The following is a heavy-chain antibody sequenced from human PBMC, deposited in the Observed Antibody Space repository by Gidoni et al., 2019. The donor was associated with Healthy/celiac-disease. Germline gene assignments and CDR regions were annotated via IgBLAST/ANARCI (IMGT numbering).Heavy chain of an antibody. Sequence: EVQLLESGGGLVQPGGSLRLSCAASGFNFSTYAMTWVRQAPGTGLEWVSLIGGSGDNTYYADSVKGRFTISRDNSKNTLFLQMNSLRGEDTAVYYCAKDHYYGLDYWGQGTLVTVSS. V-gene: IGHV3-23*01. CDR2: IGGSGDNT. CDR3: AKDHYYGLDY. CDR1: GFNFSTYA. J-gene: IGHJ4*02. D-gene: IGHD3-10*01.